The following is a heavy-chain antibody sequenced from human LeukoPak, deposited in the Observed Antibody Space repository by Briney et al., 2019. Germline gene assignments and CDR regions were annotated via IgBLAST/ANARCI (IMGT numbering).Heavy chain of an antibody. Sequence: PSETLSLTCTVSGGSIGSYYWSWIRQPPGKGLEWIGYIYNSGSTNYNPSLKSRVTISVDKSKNQFSLKLSSVTAADTAVYYCARDLRDPYCSSTSCYGGLDYWGQGTLVTVSS. CDR1: GGSIGSYY. V-gene: IGHV4-59*12. D-gene: IGHD2-2*01. J-gene: IGHJ4*02. CDR3: ARDLRDPYCSSTSCYGGLDY. CDR2: IYNSGST.